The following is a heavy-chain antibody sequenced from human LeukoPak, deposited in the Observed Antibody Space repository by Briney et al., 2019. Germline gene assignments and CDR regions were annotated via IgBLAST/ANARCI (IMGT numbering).Heavy chain of an antibody. D-gene: IGHD2-2*01. Sequence: GGSLRLSCAVSGFTLSRNAMCWVRQAPGKGLEWVSGISLNGDTTYYADSVQGRFTISRDNSKNTLFLQMDTLRVEDTAVYYCAKEEVPNDYWGQGTLVTVSS. V-gene: IGHV3-23*01. CDR3: AKEEVPNDY. CDR2: ISLNGDTT. J-gene: IGHJ4*02. CDR1: GFTLSRNA.